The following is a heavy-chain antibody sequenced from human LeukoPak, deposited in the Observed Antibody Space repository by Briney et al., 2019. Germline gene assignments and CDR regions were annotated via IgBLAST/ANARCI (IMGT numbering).Heavy chain of an antibody. CDR2: ISGSGGST. CDR3: AKLGWVGSSWYLRPIDY. Sequence: GGSLRLSCAASGFTFSSYAMSWVRQAPGKGLEWVSAISGSGGSTYYADSVKGRFTISRDNSKNTLYLQRNSLRAEDTAVYYCAKLGWVGSSWYLRPIDYWGQGTLVTVSS. V-gene: IGHV3-23*01. J-gene: IGHJ4*02. D-gene: IGHD6-13*01. CDR1: GFTFSSYA.